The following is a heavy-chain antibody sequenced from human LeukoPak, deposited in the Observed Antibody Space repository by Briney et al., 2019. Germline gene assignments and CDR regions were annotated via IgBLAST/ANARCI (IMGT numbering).Heavy chain of an antibody. CDR2: VNPSAGST. Sequence: ASVKVSCKASGYTFTSYYIHWVRQAPGQGLGWMGIVNPSAGSTSYAQKFQGRVTMTRDTSTSTVYMELSSLRSEDTAVYYCARGGGTAVADRKSKFDDWGQGTLVTVSS. J-gene: IGHJ4*02. CDR3: ARGGGTAVADRKSKFDD. V-gene: IGHV1-46*01. D-gene: IGHD6-19*01. CDR1: GYTFTSYY.